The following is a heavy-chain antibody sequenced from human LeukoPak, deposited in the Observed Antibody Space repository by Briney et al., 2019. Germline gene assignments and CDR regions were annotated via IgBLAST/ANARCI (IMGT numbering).Heavy chain of an antibody. CDR1: GFTFSSYE. D-gene: IGHD3-10*02. V-gene: IGHV3-48*03. CDR3: AELGITMIGGV. CDR2: ISSSGSTI. J-gene: IGHJ6*04. Sequence: PGGSLRLSCAASGFTFSSYEMNGVRQAPGKGLEWVSYISSSGSTIYYADSVKSRFTISRDNAKNSLYLQMNSLRAEDTAVYYCAELGITMIGGVWGKETTVTISS.